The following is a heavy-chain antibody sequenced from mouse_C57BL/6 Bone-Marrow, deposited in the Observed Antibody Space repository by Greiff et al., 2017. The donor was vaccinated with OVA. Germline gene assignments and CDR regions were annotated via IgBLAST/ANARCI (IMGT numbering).Heavy chain of an antibody. J-gene: IGHJ3*02. CDR3: ARGYYGSG. V-gene: IGHV1-69*01. D-gene: IGHD1-1*01. CDR1: GYTFTSYW. Sequence: VQLQQPGAELVMPGASVKLSCKASGYTFTSYWMHWVKQRPGQGLDWIGEIDPSDSYTNYNQKFKGKSTLTVDKSSSTAYMQHSSLTSEDSSVYYCARGYYGSGWGQGTLVTVSA. CDR2: IDPSDSYT.